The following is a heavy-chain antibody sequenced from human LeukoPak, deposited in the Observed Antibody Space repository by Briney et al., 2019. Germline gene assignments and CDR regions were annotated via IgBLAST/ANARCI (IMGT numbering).Heavy chain of an antibody. J-gene: IGHJ4*02. Sequence: SETLSLTCAVSGGSISRNYWSWIRQSPGKGLEWIGYSGSTNYNPSLKSRVTISVDTSKNQFSLKLSSVTAADTAVYYCARGDYSGSYWRYWGQGTLVTVSP. V-gene: IGHV4-59*08. CDR1: GGSISRNY. CDR2: SGST. D-gene: IGHD1-26*01. CDR3: ARGDYSGSYWRY.